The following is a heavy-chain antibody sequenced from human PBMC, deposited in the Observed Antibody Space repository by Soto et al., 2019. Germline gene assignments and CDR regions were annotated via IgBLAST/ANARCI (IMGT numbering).Heavy chain of an antibody. V-gene: IGHV3-30*18. CDR3: AKNTVGISRYYYYGMEV. J-gene: IGHJ6*01. Sequence: VGSLRLSCASSVFTFSSFGIHCVRHSPGKWLEWVAVMAYDGSNEYYADSVRGRFTISRDNSKSTVYLQMNSLRPEDTAVYYCAKNTVGISRYYYYGMEVLGQGTTVIVS. CDR1: VFTFSSFG. CDR2: MAYDGSNE. D-gene: IGHD5-12*01.